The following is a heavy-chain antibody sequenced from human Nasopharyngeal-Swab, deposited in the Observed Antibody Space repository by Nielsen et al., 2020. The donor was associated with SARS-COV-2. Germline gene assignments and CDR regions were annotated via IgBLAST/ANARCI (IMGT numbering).Heavy chain of an antibody. V-gene: IGHV1-18*01. Sequence: ASVKVSCKASGYTFTSYGISWVRQAPGQGLEWMGWISGNIGTTNYAQNLQGRVTMPTDTSTSTAYMELRNLRSDDTAVYYCARGSTLIDYWGQGTLVTVSS. CDR2: ISGNIGTT. CDR1: GYTFTSYG. CDR3: ARGSTLIDY. D-gene: IGHD1-26*01. J-gene: IGHJ4*02.